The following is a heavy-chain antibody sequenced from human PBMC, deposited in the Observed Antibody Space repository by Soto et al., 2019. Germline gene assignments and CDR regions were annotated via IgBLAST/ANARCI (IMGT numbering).Heavy chain of an antibody. D-gene: IGHD3-16*01. Sequence: EVQLVESGGALVQPGGSLRLSCAASGFTFSSYSMNWVRQAPGKGLEWVSYISSTSSSIYYADSVKGRFTISRDNAKRSLYLQMNGMRDEDTAVYYRETEGGGNRLDYWGQGTLVTVSS. V-gene: IGHV3-48*02. CDR3: ETEGGGNRLDY. J-gene: IGHJ4*02. CDR1: GFTFSSYS. CDR2: ISSTSSSI.